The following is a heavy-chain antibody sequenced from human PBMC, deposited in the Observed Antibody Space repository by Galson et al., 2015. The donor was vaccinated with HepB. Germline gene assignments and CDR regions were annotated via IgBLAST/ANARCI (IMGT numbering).Heavy chain of an antibody. D-gene: IGHD2-15*01. V-gene: IGHV3-30*18. J-gene: IGHJ3*02. CDR3: AKVPRLIYDGGSNYHYDAFDI. Sequence: SLRLSCAASGFTFSSYGIHWVRQAPGKGLEWVTLISYDGSHKYYADSVKGRFTVSRDNSKNTLYLQMKSLRAEDTAVYYCAKVPRLIYDGGSNYHYDAFDIWGRGTMVTVSS. CDR2: ISYDGSHK. CDR1: GFTFSSYG.